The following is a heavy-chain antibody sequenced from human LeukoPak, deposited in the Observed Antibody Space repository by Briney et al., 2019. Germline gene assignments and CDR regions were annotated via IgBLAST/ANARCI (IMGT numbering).Heavy chain of an antibody. CDR3: ARGRFLGAFDI. CDR1: GFTFSSYW. J-gene: IGHJ3*02. D-gene: IGHD3-3*01. Sequence: GGSLRLSCAAAGFTFSSYWMHWVRQAPGKWLVWVSRINSDGSSTSYADSVKGLFTISRDNAKNTLYLQMNSLRAEDTAVYYCARGRFLGAFDIWGQGTMVTVSS. V-gene: IGHV3-74*01. CDR2: INSDGSST.